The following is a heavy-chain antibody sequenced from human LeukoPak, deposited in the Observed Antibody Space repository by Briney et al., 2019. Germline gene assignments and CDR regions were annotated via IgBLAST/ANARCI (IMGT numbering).Heavy chain of an antibody. V-gene: IGHV4-34*01. CDR1: GGSFRGNY. CDR3: ATGNNTVADY. J-gene: IGHJ4*02. D-gene: IGHD1-1*01. Sequence: SETLSPTCAVYGGSFRGNYWSWFRQSPGKGLEWIGEINHSGSTNYNPSLKSRLSISEDTSKKQISLKVTSVTAADTAVYYCATGNNTVADYWGQGTLVTVSS. CDR2: INHSGST.